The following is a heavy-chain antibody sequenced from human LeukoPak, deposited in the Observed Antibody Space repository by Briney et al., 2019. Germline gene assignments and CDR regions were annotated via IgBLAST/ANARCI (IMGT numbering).Heavy chain of an antibody. Sequence: GESLQISCKGSGYSFTSYWIGWVRQMPGKGLEWMGIIYPGDSDTRYSPSFQGQVTISADKSISTAYLQWSSLKASDTAMYYCARYYYGSGSSNNHAFDIWGQGTMVTVSS. CDR3: ARYYYGSGSSNNHAFDI. CDR1: GYSFTSYW. CDR2: IYPGDSDT. J-gene: IGHJ3*02. V-gene: IGHV5-51*01. D-gene: IGHD3-10*01.